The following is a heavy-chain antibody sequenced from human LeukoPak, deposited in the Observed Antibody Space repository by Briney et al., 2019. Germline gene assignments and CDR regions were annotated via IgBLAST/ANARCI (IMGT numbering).Heavy chain of an antibody. CDR2: IGTAGDP. V-gene: IGHV3-13*05. J-gene: IGHJ6*02. D-gene: IGHD2-15*01. CDR3: ARGARPPRDCSGGSCYSAYYYYGMDV. Sequence: GGSLRLSCAASGFTFSSYGMHWVRQATGKGLEWVSAIGTAGDPYYPGSVKGRFTISRENAKNSLYLQMNSLRAGDTAVYYCARGARPPRDCSGGSCYSAYYYYGMDVWGQGTTVTVSS. CDR1: GFTFSSYG.